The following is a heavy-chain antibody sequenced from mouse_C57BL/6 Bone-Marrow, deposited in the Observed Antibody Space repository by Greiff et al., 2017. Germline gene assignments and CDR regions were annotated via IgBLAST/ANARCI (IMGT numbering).Heavy chain of an antibody. V-gene: IGHV1-52*01. D-gene: IGHD1-1*01. CDR1: GYTFTSYW. J-gene: IGHJ3*01. CDR3: ARDRHYYGSSYGFAY. CDR2: IDPSDSET. Sequence: QVQLQQPGAELVRPGSSVKLSCKASGYTFTSYWMHWVKQRPIQGLEWIGNIDPSDSETHYNQKFKDKATLTVDKSSSTAYMQLSSLTSEDSAVYYCARDRHYYGSSYGFAYWGQGTLVTVAA.